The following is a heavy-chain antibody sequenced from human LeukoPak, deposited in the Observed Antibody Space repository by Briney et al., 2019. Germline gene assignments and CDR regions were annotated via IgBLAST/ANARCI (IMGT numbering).Heavy chain of an antibody. J-gene: IGHJ4*02. CDR2: IYSGGST. CDR3: ARDIRGGELVLDY. Sequence: PGGSLRLSCAASGFTVSSNYMSCVRQAPGKGLEWVSVIYSGGSTYYADSVKGRFTISRDNSKNTLYLQMNSLRAEDTAVYYCARDIRGGELVLDYWGQGTLVTVSS. D-gene: IGHD2-21*01. V-gene: IGHV3-53*01. CDR1: GFTVSSNY.